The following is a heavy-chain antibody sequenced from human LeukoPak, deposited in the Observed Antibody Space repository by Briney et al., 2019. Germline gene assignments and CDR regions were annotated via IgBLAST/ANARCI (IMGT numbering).Heavy chain of an antibody. CDR1: GDSISSYY. Sequence: SETLSLTCTVSGDSISSYYWSWIRQPPGKGLECIGYIYYTGNTNYNPSLKSRVTISVDTSKNKFSLKASSVTAADTAVYYCARVNGDYVFGDYIDYWGQGTLVTVSS. CDR2: IYYTGNT. V-gene: IGHV4-59*01. J-gene: IGHJ4*02. D-gene: IGHD4-17*01. CDR3: ARVNGDYVFGDYIDY.